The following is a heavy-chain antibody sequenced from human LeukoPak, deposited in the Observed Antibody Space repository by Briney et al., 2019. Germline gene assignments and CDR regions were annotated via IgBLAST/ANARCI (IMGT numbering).Heavy chain of an antibody. D-gene: IGHD6-19*01. J-gene: IGHJ4*02. Sequence: SETLSLTCTVSGGSISSYYWSWIRQPPGKGLGGMGIIYYSGSTNYNPSLKSRVTISVDTSKNQFSLKLSSVTAADTAVYYCARDSSSGWYREYYFDYWGQGTLVTVSS. CDR1: GGSISSYY. CDR3: ARDSSSGWYREYYFDY. CDR2: IYYSGST. V-gene: IGHV4-59*01.